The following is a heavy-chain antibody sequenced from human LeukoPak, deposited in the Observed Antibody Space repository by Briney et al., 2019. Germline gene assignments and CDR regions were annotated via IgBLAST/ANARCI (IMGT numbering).Heavy chain of an antibody. Sequence: GSLRLSCAASGFTFNKYWMSWVRQAPGKGLEWVANIKQDGSDKYYADSVKGRFTISRDSAKKSLYLQMNSLRAEDTAVYYCARISFVYYIDYWGQGTLVTVSS. J-gene: IGHJ4*02. CDR2: IKQDGSDK. CDR3: ARISFVYYIDY. V-gene: IGHV3-7*01. D-gene: IGHD5/OR15-5a*01. CDR1: GFTFNKYW.